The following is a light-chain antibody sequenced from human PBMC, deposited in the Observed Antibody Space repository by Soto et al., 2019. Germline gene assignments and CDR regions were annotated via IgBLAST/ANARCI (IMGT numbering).Light chain of an antibody. CDR2: WAS. J-gene: IGKJ4*01. CDR3: QQYYKTPLT. CDR1: QSVLSSSNSKNY. Sequence: DIVMTQSPDSLAVSLGARATINCKSSQSVLSSSNSKNYLAWYQQKPGQSPKLLLFWASTRESGVPDRFSGRGSGTDFTLTISSLQAEDVAVYYCQQYYKTPLTFGGGTKVEI. V-gene: IGKV4-1*01.